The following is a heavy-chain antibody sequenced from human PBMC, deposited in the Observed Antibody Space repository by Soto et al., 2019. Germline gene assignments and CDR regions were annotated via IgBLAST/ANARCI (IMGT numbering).Heavy chain of an antibody. J-gene: IGHJ3*01. D-gene: IGHD2-15*01. CDR1: GFTFSSYW. Sequence: EVQLVESGGGLVQPGGSLRLSCAASGFTFSSYWMHWVRQAPGKGLVWVSRINSDGSSTNYADSVKGRFTISRDNAKNTLYLQMNSLRAEDTAVYYCARDQDIGVGIATTDAFDFWGQGTMVTVSS. V-gene: IGHV3-74*01. CDR2: INSDGSST. CDR3: ARDQDIGVGIATTDAFDF.